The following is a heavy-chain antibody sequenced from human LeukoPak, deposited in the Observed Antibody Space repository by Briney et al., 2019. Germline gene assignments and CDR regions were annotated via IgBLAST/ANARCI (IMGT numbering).Heavy chain of an antibody. J-gene: IGHJ4*02. CDR3: ARYTMVRGVRGGYFDY. CDR1: GFTFSSYA. CDR2: ISYDGSNK. Sequence: GGSLRLSCAASGFTFSSYAMHWVRQAPGKGLEWVAVISYDGSNKYYADSVKGRFTISRDNSKNTLYLRMNSLRAEDTAVYYCARYTMVRGVRGGYFDYWGQGTLVTVSS. V-gene: IGHV3-30-3*01. D-gene: IGHD3-10*01.